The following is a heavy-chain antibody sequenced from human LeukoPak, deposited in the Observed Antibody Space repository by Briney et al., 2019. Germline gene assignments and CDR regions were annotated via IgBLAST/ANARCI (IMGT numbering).Heavy chain of an antibody. CDR3: AGTTVTYYYYMDV. CDR2: IYTSGST. CDR1: GGSISSYY. V-gene: IGHV4-4*07. Sequence: SETLSLTCTVSGGSISSYYWSWIRQPAGKGLEWIGRIYTSGSTNYNPSLKSRVTISVDTSKNQVSLKVSSVTAADTAVYYCAGTTVTYYYYMDVWGKGTTVTISS. J-gene: IGHJ6*03. D-gene: IGHD4-17*01.